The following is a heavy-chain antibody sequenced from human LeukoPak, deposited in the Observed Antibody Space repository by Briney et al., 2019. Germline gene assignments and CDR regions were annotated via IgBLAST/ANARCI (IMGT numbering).Heavy chain of an antibody. CDR2: ISYGGST. CDR1: GGSISSNSNY. D-gene: IGHD4-23*01. V-gene: IGHV4-39*01. Sequence: SETLSLTCTVSGGSISSNSNYWAWIRQPPGRGLEWIGSISYGGSTYYSPSLESRVTISVDTSKNQFSLNLSSVTAADTAVYYCARGNDWFDPWGQGTLVTVSS. J-gene: IGHJ5*02. CDR3: ARGNDWFDP.